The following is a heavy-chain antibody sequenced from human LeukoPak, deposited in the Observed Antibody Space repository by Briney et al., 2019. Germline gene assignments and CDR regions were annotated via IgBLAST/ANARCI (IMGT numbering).Heavy chain of an antibody. D-gene: IGHD5-12*01. CDR3: ARVARPRRNWFDP. Sequence: SVKVSCKASGGTFSSYGISWVRQAPGQGLEWMGGIIPIFGTANYAQKFQGRVTITADESTSTAYMELSSLRSEDTAVYYCARVARPRRNWFDPWGQGTLVTVSS. V-gene: IGHV1-69*13. J-gene: IGHJ5*02. CDR1: GGTFSSYG. CDR2: IIPIFGTA.